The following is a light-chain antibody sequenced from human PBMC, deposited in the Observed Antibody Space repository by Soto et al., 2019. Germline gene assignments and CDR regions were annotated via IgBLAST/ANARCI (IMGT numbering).Light chain of an antibody. CDR1: RVLRND. J-gene: IGKJ5*01. V-gene: IGKV1-33*01. CDR3: QQYENLPT. Sequence: DIQLTQSASCLSASVGGGGTMXCRASRVLRNDLGWYQQKKGGAPKRLMYIASTLQTGVTSRFTGSQSGKDFNFTISRLQPEDIATYECQQYENLPTFGQGTRLEIK. CDR2: IAS.